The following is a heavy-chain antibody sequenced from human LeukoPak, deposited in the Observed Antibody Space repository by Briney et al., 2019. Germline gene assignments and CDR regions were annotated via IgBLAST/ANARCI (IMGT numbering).Heavy chain of an antibody. CDR2: IKQDGSEK. CDR1: GFSFSSYW. CDR3: ARSRLYKYDSSGYYDRAPFDY. Sequence: PGGSLRLSCAASGFSFSSYWMSWVRQAPGKGLEWVANIKQDGSEKYYVDSVKGRFTIFRDNAKNSLYLQMNNLRAEDTAMYYCARSRLYKYDSSGYYDRAPFDYWGQGTLVTVSS. D-gene: IGHD3-22*01. J-gene: IGHJ4*02. V-gene: IGHV3-7*01.